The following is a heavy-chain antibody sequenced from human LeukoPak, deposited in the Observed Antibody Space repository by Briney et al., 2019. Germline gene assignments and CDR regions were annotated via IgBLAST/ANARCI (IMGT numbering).Heavy chain of an antibody. CDR2: FDPEDGET. D-gene: IGHD3-10*01. CDR1: GYTLTELS. Sequence: ASVKVSCKVSGYTLTELSMHWVRQAPGKGLEWMGGFDPEDGETIYAQKFQGRVTMTEDTSTDTAYMELSSLRSEDTAVYYCATVLLGSGSYYYGMDVWGQGTTVTVSS. V-gene: IGHV1-24*01. CDR3: ATVLLGSGSYYYGMDV. J-gene: IGHJ6*02.